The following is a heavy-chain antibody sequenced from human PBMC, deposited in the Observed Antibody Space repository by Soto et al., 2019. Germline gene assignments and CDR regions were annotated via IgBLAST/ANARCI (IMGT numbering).Heavy chain of an antibody. D-gene: IGHD3-3*01. CDR3: ARSWREALFGVVISGKIWFDP. J-gene: IGHJ5*02. CDR2: INLSGST. CDR1: GGSFSGYY. V-gene: IGHV4-34*01. Sequence: SETLSLTCAVYGGSFSGYYWSWIRQPPGKGLEWIGEINLSGSTNYNPSLKSRVTISVDTSKNQFSLKLSSVTAADTAVYYCARSWREALFGVVISGKIWFDPWGQGTLVTVSS.